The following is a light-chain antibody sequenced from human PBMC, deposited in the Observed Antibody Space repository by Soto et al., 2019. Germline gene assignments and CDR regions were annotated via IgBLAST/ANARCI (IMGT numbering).Light chain of an antibody. CDR2: DAS. J-gene: IGKJ1*01. CDR1: QSVSSY. CDR3: QQRSNWPT. Sequence: EIVLTQSPAPLALSPGARATLSCRARQSVSSYLAWYQQKPGQAPRLLIYDASNRATGIPARFSGSGSGTDFTLTIISLEPEDFAVYYCQQRSNWPTFGQGTKVEIK. V-gene: IGKV3-11*01.